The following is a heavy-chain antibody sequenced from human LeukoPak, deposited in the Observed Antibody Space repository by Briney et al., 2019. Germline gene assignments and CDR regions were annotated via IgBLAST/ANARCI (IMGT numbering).Heavy chain of an antibody. CDR2: INAGNGNT. J-gene: IGHJ4*02. V-gene: IGHV1-3*01. D-gene: IGHD3-3*01. CDR1: GYTFTSYA. CDR3: ARDQNDFWSGSTY. Sequence: ASVKVSCKASGYTFTSYAMHWVRQAPGQRLEWMGWINAGNGNTKYSQEFQGRVTITRDTSASTAYMELSSLRSDDTAVYYCARDQNDFWSGSTYWGQGTLVTVSS.